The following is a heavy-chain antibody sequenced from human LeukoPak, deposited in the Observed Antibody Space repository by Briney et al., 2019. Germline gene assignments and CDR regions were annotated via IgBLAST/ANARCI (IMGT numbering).Heavy chain of an antibody. D-gene: IGHD3-3*01. CDR3: ARVRGYPPLLFYGVAV. J-gene: IGHJ6*02. CDR1: IGSVSGFC. Sequence: SETLSLTCAVAIGSVSGFCWSWVRQTAGRGLEWIGFIFEPEQSNYTPALKSRVTISIDTSKNHLPLHLRSVTTADTAIYYCARVRGYPPLLFYGVAVWGQGTTVTVSS. V-gene: IGHV4-59*02. CDR2: IFEPEQS.